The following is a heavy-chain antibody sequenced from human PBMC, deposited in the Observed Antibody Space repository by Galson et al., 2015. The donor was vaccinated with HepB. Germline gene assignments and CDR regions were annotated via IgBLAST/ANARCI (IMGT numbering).Heavy chain of an antibody. D-gene: IGHD4-17*01. CDR3: AHMFLDYGDYVFDY. V-gene: IGHV2-5*02. CDR1: GFSLSTSGVG. Sequence: PALVKPTQTLTLTCTFSGFSLSTSGVGVGWIRQPPGKALEWLALIYWDDDKRYSPSLKSRLTITKDTSKNQVVLTMTNMDPVDTATYYCAHMFLDYGDYVFDYWGQGTLVTVSS. CDR2: IYWDDDK. J-gene: IGHJ4*02.